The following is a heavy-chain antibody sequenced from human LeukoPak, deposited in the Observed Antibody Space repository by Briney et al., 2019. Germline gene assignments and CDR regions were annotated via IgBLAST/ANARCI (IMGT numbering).Heavy chain of an antibody. CDR1: GYTFTNYG. D-gene: IGHD6-13*01. CDR3: ATGRGIAAAGFYYGMDV. CDR2: INPNSGGT. V-gene: IGHV1-2*04. J-gene: IGHJ6*02. Sequence: ASVKVSCKASGYTFTNYGVSWVRQAPGQGLEWMGWINPNSGGTNYAQKFQGWVTMTRDTSISTAYMELSRLRSDDTAVYYCATGRGIAAAGFYYGMDVWGQGTTVTVSS.